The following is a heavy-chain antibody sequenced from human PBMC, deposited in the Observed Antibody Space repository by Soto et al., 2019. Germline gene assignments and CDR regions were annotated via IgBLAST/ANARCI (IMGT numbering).Heavy chain of an antibody. D-gene: IGHD3-22*01. CDR3: ARGDYYDTTGPFSDAFDI. Sequence: PGGSLRLSCADSGFTFSSYWMSWVRQAPGKGLEWVANIKPDGSEKWYVDSVKGRFTISRDNAKNSLYLQMNSLRAEDTAVYYCARGDYYDTTGPFSDAFDIWGQGTMVTVSS. CDR1: GFTFSSYW. CDR2: IKPDGSEK. J-gene: IGHJ3*02. V-gene: IGHV3-7*04.